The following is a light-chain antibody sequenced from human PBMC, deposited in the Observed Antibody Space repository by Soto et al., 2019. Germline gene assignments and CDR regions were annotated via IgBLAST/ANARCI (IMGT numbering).Light chain of an antibody. CDR1: SSDVGGYNY. CDR3: NSYAGNNLGV. V-gene: IGLV2-8*01. Sequence: QSALTQPPSASGSPGQSVTISCTGTSSDVGGYNYVSWYQQHPGKAPKLIIYEVSKRPSGVPDRFSGSKPGNTASLTVSGLQTDDEADYYRNSYAGNNLGVFGGGTKLTVL. J-gene: IGLJ2*01. CDR2: EVS.